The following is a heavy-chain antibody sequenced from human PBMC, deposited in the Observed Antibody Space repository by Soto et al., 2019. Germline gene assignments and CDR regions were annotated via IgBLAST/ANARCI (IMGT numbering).Heavy chain of an antibody. CDR1: GFTFHGYT. D-gene: IGHD2-21*02. V-gene: IGHV3-43*01. J-gene: IGHJ4*02. Sequence: EVHLVESGGVVVQPGGSLRLSCAASGFTFHGYTMHWVRQRPGKGLEWVSLIRWDGSSTYYGDSVKGRFTISRDNNKDSLFLQMSSLTTEDTALYYCVKDMAYGGDSGPFDSWGQGTRVTVSS. CDR3: VKDMAYGGDSGPFDS. CDR2: IRWDGSST.